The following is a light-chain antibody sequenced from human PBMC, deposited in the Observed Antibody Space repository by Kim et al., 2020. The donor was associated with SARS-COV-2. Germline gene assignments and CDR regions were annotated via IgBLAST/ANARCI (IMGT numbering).Light chain of an antibody. V-gene: IGLV3-25*03. CDR1: ALPKQY. CDR3: QSADSSGTWV. J-gene: IGLJ3*02. CDR2: KDS. Sequence: VSQGQTARITCSGDALPKQYAYWYQQKQGQAPVLVIYKDSERPSGIPERFSGSSSGTTVTLTISGVQAEDEADYYCQSADSSGTWVFGGGTQLTVL.